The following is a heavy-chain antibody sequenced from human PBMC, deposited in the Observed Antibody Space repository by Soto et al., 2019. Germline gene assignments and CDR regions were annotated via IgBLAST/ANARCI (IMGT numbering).Heavy chain of an antibody. V-gene: IGHV3-48*02. Sequence: PGGSLRLSCAASGFTFSSYSMNWVRQAPGKGLEWVSYISSSSSTIYYADSVKGRFTISRDNAKNSLYLQMNSLRDDDTAVYYFAIFKRGYSRSCDDDVFDIWGQGTMVTVSS. CDR3: AIFKRGYSRSCDDDVFDI. J-gene: IGHJ3*02. D-gene: IGHD6-13*01. CDR2: ISSSSSTI. CDR1: GFTFSSYS.